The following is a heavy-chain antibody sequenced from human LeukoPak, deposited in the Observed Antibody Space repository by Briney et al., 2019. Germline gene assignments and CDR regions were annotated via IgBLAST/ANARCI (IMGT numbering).Heavy chain of an antibody. CDR1: GFTFSSYA. D-gene: IGHD3-22*01. J-gene: IGHJ4*02. CDR3: ASYDSSGYYPWAFDH. Sequence: GGSLRLSCAASGFTFSSYAMSWVRQAPGKGLEWVSAISGSGGSTYYADSVKGRSTISRDNSKNTLYLQMNSLRAEDTAVYYCASYDSSGYYPWAFDHWGQGTLVTVSS. V-gene: IGHV3-23*01. CDR2: ISGSGGST.